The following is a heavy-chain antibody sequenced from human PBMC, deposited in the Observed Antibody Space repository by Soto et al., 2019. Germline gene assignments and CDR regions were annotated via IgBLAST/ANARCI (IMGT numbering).Heavy chain of an antibody. D-gene: IGHD6-19*01. Sequence: GGSLRLSCEASGFTLSSYLMSWIRQAPGKGLEWVANTRQDGGQSYLVDSVQGRFTISRDNAKNSVYLQMNSLRAEDTAVYYCVRDGRTGWPSDSWGQATLVTVSS. CDR3: VRDGRTGWPSDS. CDR1: GFTLSSYL. V-gene: IGHV3-7*01. CDR2: TRQDGGQS. J-gene: IGHJ4*02.